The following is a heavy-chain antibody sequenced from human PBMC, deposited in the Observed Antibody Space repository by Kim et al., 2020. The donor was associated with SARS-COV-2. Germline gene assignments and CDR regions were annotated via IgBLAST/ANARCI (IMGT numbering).Heavy chain of an antibody. Sequence: NYARKPQGRVTMTTDTSPSTAYMELRSLRSDDTDVYYCARLGFSSSWYDYWGQGTLVTVSS. CDR3: ARLGFSSSWYDY. V-gene: IGHV1-18*01. D-gene: IGHD6-13*01. J-gene: IGHJ4*02.